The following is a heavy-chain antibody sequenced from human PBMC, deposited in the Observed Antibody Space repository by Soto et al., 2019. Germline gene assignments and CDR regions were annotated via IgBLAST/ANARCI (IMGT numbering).Heavy chain of an antibody. CDR1: GFTFSSYA. D-gene: IGHD2-15*01. Sequence: HPGGSLRLSCSASGFTFSSYAMHWVRQAPGKGLEWVAVIMYDGSNKYYAASVKGRFTISRDNSKNTLYLQLNSLRPEDTAVYYCAKDVPGYIFATLDYWGLGTLVTVSS. V-gene: IGHV3-30*02. CDR2: IMYDGSNK. J-gene: IGHJ4*02. CDR3: AKDVPGYIFATLDY.